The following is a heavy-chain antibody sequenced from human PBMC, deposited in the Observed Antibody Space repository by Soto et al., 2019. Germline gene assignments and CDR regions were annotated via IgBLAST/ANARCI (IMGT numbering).Heavy chain of an antibody. J-gene: IGHJ5*02. CDR3: AAEIDDYADFNH. CDR2: IIPLLNTV. CDR1: GGTFSNDI. V-gene: IGHV1-69*08. Sequence: SVKVSCKTSGGTFSNDIITWVRQAPGQGLEWMGRIIPLLNTVNYAQNFQDRVTITRDMSTSTSYMELSSLTSEDTAVYFCAAEIDDYADFNHWGQGTPVTVSS. D-gene: IGHD4-17*01.